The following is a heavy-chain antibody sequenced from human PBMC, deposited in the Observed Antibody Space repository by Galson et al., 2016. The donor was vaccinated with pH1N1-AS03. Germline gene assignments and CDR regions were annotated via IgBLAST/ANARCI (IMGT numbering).Heavy chain of an antibody. J-gene: IGHJ5*02. V-gene: IGHV1-18*04. CDR2: ISPQNGNT. CDR1: GYTFSNFG. D-gene: IGHD2-15*01. CDR3: ARAAPFAP. Sequence: SVKVSCKASGYTFSNFGMSWVRQAPGQGLEWMGWISPQNGNTQYAQRLEGRVTMTTDTSTSTAYMELWSLTYDDTAVYYWARAAPFAPWGQGTLVIVSS.